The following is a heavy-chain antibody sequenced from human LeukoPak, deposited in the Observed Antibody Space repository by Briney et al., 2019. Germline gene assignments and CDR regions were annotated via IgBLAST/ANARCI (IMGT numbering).Heavy chain of an antibody. Sequence: GGSLRLSCAASGFTVSSNYMSWVRQAPGKGLEWVSVIYSGGSTYYADSVKGRFTISRDNSKNTLYLQMNSLRAEDTAVYYCARFRLTVTTYAHLDYWGQGTLVTVSS. V-gene: IGHV3-66*01. CDR3: ARFRLTVTTYAHLDY. CDR2: IYSGGST. CDR1: GFTVSSNY. D-gene: IGHD4-17*01. J-gene: IGHJ4*02.